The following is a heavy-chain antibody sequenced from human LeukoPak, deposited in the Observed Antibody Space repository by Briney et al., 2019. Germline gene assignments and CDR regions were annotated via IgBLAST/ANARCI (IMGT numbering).Heavy chain of an antibody. Sequence: ASVKVSCKASGYTFTGYYMHWLRQAPGQGLEWMGRINPNGGGTNYAQKFQGRVTMTRDTSISTAYMELSRLRSDDTAVYYCARANAWGYFDYWGQGTLVTVSS. J-gene: IGHJ4*02. CDR2: INPNGGGT. V-gene: IGHV1-2*06. CDR1: GYTFTGYY. D-gene: IGHD3-16*01. CDR3: ARANAWGYFDY.